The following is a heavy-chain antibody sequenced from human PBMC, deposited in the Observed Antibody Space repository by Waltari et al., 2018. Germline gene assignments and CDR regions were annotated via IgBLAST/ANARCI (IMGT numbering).Heavy chain of an antibody. D-gene: IGHD6-25*01. Sequence: EVQLVESGGGLIQPGGSLRLSCAASGFTVRSSHMSWVRQAPGKGLEWVSVLYTSDGTYYADSVRGRFTISRDNAKNTLYLQMNSLRAEDTALYYCAREQRTYYFDYWGQGTLVTVSS. CDR2: LYTSDGT. CDR3: AREQRTYYFDY. CDR1: GFTVRSSH. V-gene: IGHV3-53*01. J-gene: IGHJ4*02.